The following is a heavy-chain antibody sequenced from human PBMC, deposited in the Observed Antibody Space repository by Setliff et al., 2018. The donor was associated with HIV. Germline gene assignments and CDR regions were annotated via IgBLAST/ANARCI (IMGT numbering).Heavy chain of an antibody. Sequence: PGGSLRLSCAASGFTFSSYWMSWVRQPPGKGLEWVANIKQDGSEEYRVDSVKGRFTISRDNAKNSLYLQMNSLRAEDTAVYYCARFDHASIDYWGQGTPVTVSS. D-gene: IGHD2-2*01. J-gene: IGHJ4*02. CDR3: ARFDHASIDY. V-gene: IGHV3-7*03. CDR1: GFTFSSYW. CDR2: IKQDGSEE.